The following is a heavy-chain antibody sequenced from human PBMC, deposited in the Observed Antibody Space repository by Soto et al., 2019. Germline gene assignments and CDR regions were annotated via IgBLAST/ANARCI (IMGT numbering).Heavy chain of an antibody. CDR2: MKPNSGNT. D-gene: IGHD1-26*01. J-gene: IGHJ6*03. Sequence: ASVKVSCKASGDTFTSYDINWVRQATGQGHEWMGWMKPNSGNTGYEQKFQGRVTMTRNTSISTAYMELSSLRSEDTAVYYCARGGPWDYYYYMDVWGKGTTVTVSS. V-gene: IGHV1-8*01. CDR3: ARGGPWDYYYYMDV. CDR1: GDTFTSYD.